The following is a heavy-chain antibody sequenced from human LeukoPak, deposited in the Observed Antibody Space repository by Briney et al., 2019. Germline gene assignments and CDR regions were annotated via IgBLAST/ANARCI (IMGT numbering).Heavy chain of an antibody. Sequence: SETLSLTCTVSGYSISSGYYWGWIRQPPGKGLEWIGSIYHSGSTYYNPSLKSRVTISVDTSKNQFSLKLSSVTAADTAVYYCARDDLGSASYYYYMDVWGKGTTVTVSS. CDR2: IYHSGST. CDR3: ARDDLGSASYYYYMDV. D-gene: IGHD6-19*01. CDR1: GYSISSGYY. V-gene: IGHV4-38-2*02. J-gene: IGHJ6*03.